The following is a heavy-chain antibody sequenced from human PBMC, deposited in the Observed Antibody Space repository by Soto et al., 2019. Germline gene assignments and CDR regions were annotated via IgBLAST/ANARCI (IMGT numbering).Heavy chain of an antibody. J-gene: IGHJ4*02. CDR1: GGSIGSGGYS. Sequence: QLQLQESGSGLVKPSQTLSLTCAVSGGSIGSGGYSWSWIRQPPGKGLEWIGYIYHSGSTYYNPSLKRRATISVDRSKNQFSLKLSSVTAADTAVYYCASGQQLVRNYWGQGPLVTVSS. D-gene: IGHD6-13*01. CDR3: ASGQQLVRNY. CDR2: IYHSGST. V-gene: IGHV4-30-2*01.